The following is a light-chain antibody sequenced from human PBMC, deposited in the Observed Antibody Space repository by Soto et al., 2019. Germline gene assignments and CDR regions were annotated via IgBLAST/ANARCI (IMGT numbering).Light chain of an antibody. J-gene: IGKJ4*01. CDR1: QSVSSN. V-gene: IGKV3-15*01. CDR3: QQYNNWPRA. Sequence: EIVMTQSPATLSVSPGERATLSCRASQSVSSNLAWYQQKPGQAPRLLMYGASTRATGIPARFSGSGSGTVFTLTISSLQSEDFAIYYCQQYNNWPRAFGGGTKVEIK. CDR2: GAS.